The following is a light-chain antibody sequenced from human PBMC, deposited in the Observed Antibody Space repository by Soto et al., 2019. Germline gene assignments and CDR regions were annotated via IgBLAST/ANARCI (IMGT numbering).Light chain of an antibody. CDR1: SSDVGTYNY. CDR2: EVI. V-gene: IGLV2-14*01. CDR3: SSYTSGSTYV. Sequence: QSALTQPASVSGSPGQSITISCTGTSSDVGTYNYVSWYQQYPGKAPKLMIYEVINRPSGVSSRFSGSKSGNTASLTISGLQTEDEADYFCSSYTSGSTYVFGTGTKVTVL. J-gene: IGLJ1*01.